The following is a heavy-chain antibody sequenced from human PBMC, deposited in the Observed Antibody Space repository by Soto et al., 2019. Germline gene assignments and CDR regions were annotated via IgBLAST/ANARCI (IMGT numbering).Heavy chain of an antibody. J-gene: IGHJ2*01. CDR3: ASLSSTVPPSRWYFDL. Sequence: QVQLVQSGAEVKKPGSSVKVSCKASGGTFSSYAISWVRQAPGQGLEWMGGIIPIFGTANYAQKFQGRVTIHXXEXTXXAYMELSSMRSEATAVYYCASLSSTVPPSRWYFDLWGRGTLVAVSS. D-gene: IGHD4-17*01. V-gene: IGHV1-69*05. CDR1: GGTFSSYA. CDR2: IIPIFGTA.